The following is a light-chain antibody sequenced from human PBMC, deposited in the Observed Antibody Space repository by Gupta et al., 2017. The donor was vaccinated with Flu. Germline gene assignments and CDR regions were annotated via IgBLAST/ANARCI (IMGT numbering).Light chain of an antibody. Sequence: ITISCTGPSINVGSYSFVPWYQQRAGEAPKLILYDVSERPSGVSGRFSGSKSGDTASLTISGLQPEDEAHYYCCAYEGSDPFDVFGTGTKLTV. CDR2: DVS. J-gene: IGLJ1*01. CDR3: CAYEGSDPFDV. V-gene: IGLV2-23*02. CDR1: SINVGSYSF.